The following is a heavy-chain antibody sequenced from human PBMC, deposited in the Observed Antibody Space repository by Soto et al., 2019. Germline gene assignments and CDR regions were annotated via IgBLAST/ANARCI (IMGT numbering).Heavy chain of an antibody. J-gene: IGHJ3*02. CDR2: ISSSSSTI. Sequence: GGSLRLSCAASGFTFSSYSMNWVRQAPGKGLEWVSYISSSSSTIYYADSVKGRFTISRDNAKNSLYLQMNSLRDEDTAVYYCARDRGRYCSSTSCYEGDVGWLDAFDIWGQGTMVTV. CDR1: GFTFSSYS. CDR3: ARDRGRYCSSTSCYEGDVGWLDAFDI. V-gene: IGHV3-48*02. D-gene: IGHD2-2*01.